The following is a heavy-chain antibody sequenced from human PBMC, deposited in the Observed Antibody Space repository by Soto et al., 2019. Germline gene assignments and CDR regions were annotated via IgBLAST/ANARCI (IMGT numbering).Heavy chain of an antibody. J-gene: IGHJ3*02. Sequence: QVQLQESGPGLVKPSETLSLTCTVSADSISSYYWSWIRQPPGKGLEWIGYIYRSGSANYNPSLPRRVTISVDTSKNQISLKLSSVTAADTAVYYCARDAPYLLDAFEMWGQGTVVTVSS. CDR3: ARDAPYLLDAFEM. CDR1: ADSISSYY. D-gene: IGHD1-26*01. V-gene: IGHV4-59*01. CDR2: IYRSGSA.